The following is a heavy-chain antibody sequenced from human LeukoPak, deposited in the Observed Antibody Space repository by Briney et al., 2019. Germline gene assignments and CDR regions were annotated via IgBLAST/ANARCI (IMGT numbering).Heavy chain of an antibody. D-gene: IGHD1-26*01. CDR1: GGTFSSYA. Sequence: GASVKVSCKASGGTFSSYAISRVRQAPGQGLEWMGGIIPIFGTANYAQKFQGRVTITTDESTSTAYMELSSLRSEDTAVYYCARAKRDSGSYYRYYFDYWGQGTLVTVSS. J-gene: IGHJ4*02. CDR3: ARAKRDSGSYYRYYFDY. V-gene: IGHV1-69*05. CDR2: IIPIFGTA.